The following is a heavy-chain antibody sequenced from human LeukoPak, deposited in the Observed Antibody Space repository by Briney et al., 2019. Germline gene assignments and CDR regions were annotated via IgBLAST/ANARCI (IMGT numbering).Heavy chain of an antibody. CDR3: ARGDTMIVVVSDRTDAFDI. Sequence: PSETLSLTCTVSGGSISSSSYYWGWIRQPPGKGLEWIGSIYYSGSTYYNPSLKSRVTVSVDTSKNQFSLKLSSVTAADTAVYYCARGDTMIVVVSDRTDAFDIWGQGTMVTVSS. CDR2: IYYSGST. CDR1: GGSISSSSYY. V-gene: IGHV4-39*07. J-gene: IGHJ3*02. D-gene: IGHD3-22*01.